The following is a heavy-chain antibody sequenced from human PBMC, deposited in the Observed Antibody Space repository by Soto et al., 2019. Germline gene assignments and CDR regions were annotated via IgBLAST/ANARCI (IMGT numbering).Heavy chain of an antibody. CDR2: MYDRGST. J-gene: IGHJ6*02. V-gene: IGHV4-30-4*01. CDR1: GGSISSDYYY. CDR3: PRYCTHGVCSNPFYSYGMDV. Sequence: SETLSLTCTVSGGSISSDYYYWSWIRQPPGKVLEWIGHMYDRGSTFYNPSLESRVTMSVHTSKNQFSLRLSAVTAADTGVYYCPRYCTHGVCSNPFYSYGMDVWGQGSPVTVS. D-gene: IGHD2-8*01.